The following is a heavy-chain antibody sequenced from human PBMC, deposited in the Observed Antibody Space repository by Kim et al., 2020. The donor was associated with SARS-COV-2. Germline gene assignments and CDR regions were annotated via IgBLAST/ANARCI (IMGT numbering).Heavy chain of an antibody. CDR3: ARTATGGLPTIDY. J-gene: IGHJ4*02. V-gene: IGHV5-51*01. D-gene: IGHD5-12*01. Sequence: YSPSFQGQVTISADKSISTAYLQWSRLKASDTAMYYCARTATGGLPTIDYWGQGTLVTVSS.